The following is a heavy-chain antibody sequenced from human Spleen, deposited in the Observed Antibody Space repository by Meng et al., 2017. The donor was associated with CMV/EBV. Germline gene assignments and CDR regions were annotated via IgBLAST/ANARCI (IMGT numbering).Heavy chain of an antibody. D-gene: IGHD3-22*01. CDR1: GFTFSTYG. CDR3: AKLNEPYYDNTGYLDS. V-gene: IGHV3-30*02. J-gene: IGHJ4*02. Sequence: SGFTFSTYGKHWVRQAPGKGLEWVALIRYDGTNTYFADSVKGRFTISRDNSKNTLYLQMDSLRAEDTAVYYCAKLNEPYYDNTGYLDSWGQGTLVTVSS. CDR2: IRYDGTNT.